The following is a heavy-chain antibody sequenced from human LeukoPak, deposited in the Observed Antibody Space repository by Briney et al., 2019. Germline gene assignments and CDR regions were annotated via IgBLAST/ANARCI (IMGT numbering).Heavy chain of an antibody. CDR3: ARVVAWPHYGMDV. V-gene: IGHV3-53*01. J-gene: IGHJ6*02. D-gene: IGHD2-15*01. Sequence: MXWXXXXRGKGLEGVSGIYSGGRTYYSDAVKGRFTISRENSKNTRYLQMNSLRAEDTAVYYCARVVAWPHYGMDVWGQGTTVTVSS. CDR2: IYSGGRT.